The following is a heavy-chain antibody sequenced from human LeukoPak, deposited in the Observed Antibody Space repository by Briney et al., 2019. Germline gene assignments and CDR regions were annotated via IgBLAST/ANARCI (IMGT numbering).Heavy chain of an antibody. D-gene: IGHD1-20*01. CDR2: ISYDGSNK. Sequence: PGRSLRLSCAASGFTFSSYAMHWVRQAPGKGLEWVAVISYDGSNKYYADSVKGRFTISRDNSKNTLYLQMNSLRAEDTAVYYCATGVLLDSDYWGQGTLVTVSS. CDR1: GFTFSSYA. J-gene: IGHJ4*02. CDR3: ATGVLLDSDY. V-gene: IGHV3-30*04.